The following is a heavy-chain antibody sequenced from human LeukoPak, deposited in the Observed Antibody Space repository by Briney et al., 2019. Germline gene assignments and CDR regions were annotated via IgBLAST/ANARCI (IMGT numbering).Heavy chain of an antibody. D-gene: IGHD2-15*01. CDR3: ASRPTKGGYYYYYMDV. J-gene: IGHJ6*03. CDR2: INHSGST. V-gene: IGHV4-34*01. CDR1: GGSFSGYY. Sequence: ETSETLSLTCAVYGGSFSGYYWSWIRQPPGKGLEWIGEINHSGSTNYNPSLMGRATISVDTSKNQFSLRLTYVTAEDTAVYYCASRPTKGGYYYYYMDVWGKGTTVIISS.